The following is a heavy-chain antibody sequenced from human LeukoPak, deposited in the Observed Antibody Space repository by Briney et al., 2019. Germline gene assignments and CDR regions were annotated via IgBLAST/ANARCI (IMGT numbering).Heavy chain of an antibody. CDR1: GYTFTDYY. Sequence: ASVKVSCKASGYTFTDYYIHWVRQAPGQGLEWMGRINPNSGGTNYAQKFQGRVIMTRDTSISTAYMELSRLRSDDTAVYYCARDFERPDYWGQGTLVTVSS. J-gene: IGHJ4*02. V-gene: IGHV1-2*06. CDR2: INPNSGGT. CDR3: ARDFERPDY.